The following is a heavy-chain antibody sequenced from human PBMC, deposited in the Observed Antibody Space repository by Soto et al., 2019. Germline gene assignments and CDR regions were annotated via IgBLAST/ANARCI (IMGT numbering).Heavy chain of an antibody. J-gene: IGHJ4*02. CDR1: GDTFNFYT. Sequence: QVHLVQSGAELKKPGSSVRVSCKASGDTFNFYTINWARQAPGLGLEWMGRTNPILSMSNSALKFQGRLSISADKSTSTAYMDLRSLRSGDTAVYDCATSYGSGSQAFDYWGQGALVTVSS. CDR2: TNPILSMS. D-gene: IGHD3-10*01. V-gene: IGHV1-69*02. CDR3: ATSYGSGSQAFDY.